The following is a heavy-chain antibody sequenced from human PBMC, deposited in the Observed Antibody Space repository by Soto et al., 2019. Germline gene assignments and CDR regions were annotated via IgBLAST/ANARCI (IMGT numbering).Heavy chain of an antibody. CDR3: DGYPLLNGFVH. V-gene: IGHV3-21*01. CDR1: GFTFSSYS. D-gene: IGHD2-2*01. Sequence: EVQLVESGGGLVKPGGSLRLSCAASGFTFSSYSMNWVRQAPGKGLEWVSSISSSSSYIYYADSVKGRFTISRDNAKNSLCLQMNSLRAEDRSVYYGDGYPLLNGFVHWGQGTLVTVSS. CDR2: ISSSSSYI. J-gene: IGHJ5*02.